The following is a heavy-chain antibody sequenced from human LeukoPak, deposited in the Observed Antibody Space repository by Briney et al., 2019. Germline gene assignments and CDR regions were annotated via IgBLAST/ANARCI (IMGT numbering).Heavy chain of an antibody. CDR2: INPNSGGT. Sequence: ASVKVFCKASGYTFTSYYMHWVRQAPGQGLEWMGWINPNSGGTNYAQKFQGWVTMTRDTSISTAYMELSRLRSDDTAVYYCASQTGYYGDYLNIAKILDYWGQGTLVTVSS. V-gene: IGHV1-2*04. CDR1: GYTFTSYY. CDR3: ASQTGYYGDYLNIAKILDY. D-gene: IGHD4-17*01. J-gene: IGHJ4*02.